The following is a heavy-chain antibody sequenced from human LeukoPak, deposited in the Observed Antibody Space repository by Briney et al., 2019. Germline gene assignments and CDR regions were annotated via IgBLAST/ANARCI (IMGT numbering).Heavy chain of an antibody. J-gene: IGHJ6*03. V-gene: IGHV4-39*07. CDR2: IYYSGNT. CDR3: AKDFSSASYTYYYCYMDV. Sequence: SETLSLTCTVSGGSITTTTYYWGWIRQPPGKGLEWIGSIYYSGNTYYNPSLKSRVTISLDTSKNQFSLKVSSVTAADTAIYYCAKDFSSASYTYYYCYMDVWGKGTTVTVSS. CDR1: GGSITTTTYY. D-gene: IGHD6-25*01.